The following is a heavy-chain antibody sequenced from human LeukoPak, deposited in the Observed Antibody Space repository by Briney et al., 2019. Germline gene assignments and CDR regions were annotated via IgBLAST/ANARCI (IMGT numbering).Heavy chain of an antibody. CDR2: IRGDDYT. V-gene: IGHV3-23*01. D-gene: IGHD4/OR15-4a*01. Sequence: GGSLRLSCAASGFTFSTYAMSWVRQAPGKGLEWVSTIRGDDYTYYADSVKSRFTISRDNPKNTLSLQMDSLRTEDTALYYCAKGRLDPNLVLHYWGQGTLVTVSS. CDR3: AKGRLDPNLVLHY. J-gene: IGHJ4*02. CDR1: GFTFSTYA.